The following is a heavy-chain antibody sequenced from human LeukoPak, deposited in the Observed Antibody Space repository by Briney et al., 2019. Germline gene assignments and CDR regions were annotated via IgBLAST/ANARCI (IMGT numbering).Heavy chain of an antibody. V-gene: IGHV4-39*01. J-gene: IGHJ4*02. CDR3: ARRDYSSGWYYDY. Sequence: PSETLSLTCTVSGGSISSSSYYWGWIRQPPGKGMEWLGSIYYSGSTYYNPSLKSRVTISVDTSKNQFSLKLSSVTAADTAVYYCARRDYSSGWYYDYWGQGTLVTVSS. CDR2: IYYSGST. CDR1: GGSISSSSYY. D-gene: IGHD6-19*01.